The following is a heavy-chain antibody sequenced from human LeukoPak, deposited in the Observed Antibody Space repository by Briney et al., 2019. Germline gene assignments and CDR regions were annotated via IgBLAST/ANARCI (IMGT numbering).Heavy chain of an antibody. Sequence: ASVKVSCKASGYTFTSYGISWVRQAPGQGLEWMGWISAYNGNTNYAQKLQGRVTMTTDTSTSTAYMELRSLRSDDTAVYYCARVVLNSSGWYLASGYFDYWGQGTLVTVSS. CDR2: ISAYNGNT. V-gene: IGHV1-18*01. D-gene: IGHD6-19*01. J-gene: IGHJ4*02. CDR1: GYTFTSYG. CDR3: ARVVLNSSGWYLASGYFDY.